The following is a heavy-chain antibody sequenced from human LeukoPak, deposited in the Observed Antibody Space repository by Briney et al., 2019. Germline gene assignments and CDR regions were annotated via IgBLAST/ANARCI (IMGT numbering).Heavy chain of an antibody. CDR3: TAGLGKTDDDS. V-gene: IGHV3-15*01. Sequence: GGSLRLSCEGSGFNFNDAWMSWLRQAPGKGLEWVGRVRTTAEGETTDYAAPVRGRFIISRDDSKSMVYLQMNRLETEDTAIYYCTAGLGKTDDDSWGQGTLVTVSS. CDR1: GFNFNDAW. J-gene: IGHJ4*02. CDR2: VRTTAEGETT. D-gene: IGHD4-11*01.